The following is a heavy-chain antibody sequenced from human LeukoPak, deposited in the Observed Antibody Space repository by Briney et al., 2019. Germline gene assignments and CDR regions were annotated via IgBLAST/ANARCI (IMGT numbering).Heavy chain of an antibody. J-gene: IGHJ4*02. D-gene: IGHD3-3*01. V-gene: IGHV4-38-2*01. CDR2: IYHSGIT. CDR1: GYSISRGYY. CDR3: ARGITIFGVATLYYFDY. Sequence: KSSETLSLTCAVSGYSISRGYYWGWIRQPPGKGLEWIGNIYHSGITSYNPSLKSRVTISVDTSKNQLSLKLTSVTAADTAVYYCARGITIFGVATLYYFDYWGQGSLVTVSS.